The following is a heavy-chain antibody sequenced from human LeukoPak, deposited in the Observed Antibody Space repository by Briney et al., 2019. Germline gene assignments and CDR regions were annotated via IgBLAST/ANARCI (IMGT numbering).Heavy chain of an antibody. CDR2: ISSSDGTI. J-gene: IGHJ4*02. V-gene: IGHV3-48*01. D-gene: IGHD3/OR15-3a*01. CDR3: ARDAHRTGTSFDY. Sequence: GGSLRLSCAASGFSFSSYSMNWVRRAPGKGLEWVSYISSSDGTIYYADSVKGRFTISRDNAKNSLYLQMNSLRAEDTAVYYCARDAHRTGTSFDYWGQGTLVTVSS. CDR1: GFSFSSYS.